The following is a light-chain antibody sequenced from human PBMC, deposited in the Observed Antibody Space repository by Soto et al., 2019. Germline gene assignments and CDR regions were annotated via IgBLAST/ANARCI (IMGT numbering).Light chain of an antibody. CDR3: QQRSDWPPLT. Sequence: EIVLTQSPDTLSLSPGERATLSCRASQSIGPYLAWYQQKPGQSPRLLVYDAVNRAAGAPDRFSGSGSGTDFTLTISSLGPEDSAVYLCQQRSDWPPLTVGGGTKVEIK. CDR2: DAV. CDR1: QSIGPY. J-gene: IGKJ4*01. V-gene: IGKV3-11*01.